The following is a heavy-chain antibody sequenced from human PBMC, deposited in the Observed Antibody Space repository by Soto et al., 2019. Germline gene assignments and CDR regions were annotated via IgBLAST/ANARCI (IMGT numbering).Heavy chain of an antibody. Sequence: QVHLVQSGVEVKTPGASVKVSCTAHGYNLREYGVSWLRQVPGQGFEWMGWISGDNVNRRSSQRFQDRLTMTTDTSTNTATMELRRLRLDDTARYFCGREGQQLAQEQYFQFNVVDGWGQGTSVTVS. CDR2: ISGDNVNR. CDR3: GREGQQLAQEQYFQFNVVDG. CDR1: GYNLREYG. J-gene: IGHJ6*02. D-gene: IGHD6-13*01. V-gene: IGHV1-18*01.